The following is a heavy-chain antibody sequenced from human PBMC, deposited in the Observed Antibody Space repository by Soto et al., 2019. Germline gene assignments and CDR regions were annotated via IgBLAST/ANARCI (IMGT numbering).Heavy chain of an antibody. D-gene: IGHD2-21*02. CDR1: GFTVSYNY. CDR2: IYSGGST. Sequence: PGXSLRLSCAASGFTVSYNYMSWVRQAPGKGLEWVSVIYSGGSTYYADSVKGRFTISRDNSKNTLYLQMNSLRAEDTAVYYCASPGGNSIFDYWGKGTLVTVSS. V-gene: IGHV3-66*01. CDR3: ASPGGNSIFDY. J-gene: IGHJ4*02.